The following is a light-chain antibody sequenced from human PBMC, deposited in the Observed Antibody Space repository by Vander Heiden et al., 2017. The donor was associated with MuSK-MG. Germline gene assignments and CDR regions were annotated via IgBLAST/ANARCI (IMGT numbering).Light chain of an antibody. Sequence: QPALTQPPSVSGSPGQSVTISCTGTSSDVGSYNRVSWYQQPPGTAPKLMIYEVSNRPSGVPDRFSGSKSGNTASLTISGLQAEDEADYYCSSYTSSSVVFGGGTKLTVL. CDR3: SSYTSSSVV. CDR2: EVS. CDR1: SSDVGSYNR. V-gene: IGLV2-18*02. J-gene: IGLJ2*01.